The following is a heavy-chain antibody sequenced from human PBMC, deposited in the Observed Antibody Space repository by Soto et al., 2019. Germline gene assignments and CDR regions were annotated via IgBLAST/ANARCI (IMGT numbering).Heavy chain of an antibody. V-gene: IGHV1-2*02. CDR3: ARVTTVTVYYYSGMDV. D-gene: IGHD4-4*01. CDR1: GYTFTGYY. J-gene: IGHJ6*02. CDR2: INPNSGGT. Sequence: QVQLVQSGAEVKKPGASVKVSCKASGYTFTGYYMHWVRQAPGQGLEWMGWINPNSGGTNYAQKFQGRVTMTRDTSISTAYMELSRLRSDDTAVYYCARVTTVTVYYYSGMDVWGQGTTVTVSS.